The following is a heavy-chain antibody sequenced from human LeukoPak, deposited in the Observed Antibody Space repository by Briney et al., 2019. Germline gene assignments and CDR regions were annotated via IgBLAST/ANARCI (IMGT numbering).Heavy chain of an antibody. Sequence: SEALSLTCAVYGGSFSGYYWSWIRQHPGKGLEWIGEINHSGSTNYNPSLKSRVTISVDTSKNQFSLKLSSVTAADTAVYYCARSRKGSYGGNSASDYWGQGTLVTVSS. CDR1: GGSFSGYY. CDR3: ARSRKGSYGGNSASDY. CDR2: INHSGST. V-gene: IGHV4-34*01. J-gene: IGHJ4*02. D-gene: IGHD4-23*01.